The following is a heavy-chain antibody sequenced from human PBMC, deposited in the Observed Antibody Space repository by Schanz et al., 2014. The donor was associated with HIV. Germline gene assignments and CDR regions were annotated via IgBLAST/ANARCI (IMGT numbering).Heavy chain of an antibody. V-gene: IGHV3-30*18. CDR1: GFTVSSNY. J-gene: IGHJ4*02. CDR3: AKSGNGRSLDF. CDR2: ISSDGSYK. Sequence: QVKLVESGGGVVQPGGSLRLTCVASGFTVSSNYMTWVRQAPGKGLEWVAIISSDGSYKYYADSVKGRFTISRDNSKNTLYLQMNSLRAEDTAVFYCAKSGNGRSLDFWGQGTLLTVSS. D-gene: IGHD3-10*01.